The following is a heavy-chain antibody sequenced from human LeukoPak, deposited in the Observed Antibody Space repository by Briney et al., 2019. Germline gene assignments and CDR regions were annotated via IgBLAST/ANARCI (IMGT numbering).Heavy chain of an antibody. D-gene: IGHD1-20*01. V-gene: IGHV1-69*13. Sequence: SVKVSCKASGGTFSSYAIGWVRQAPGQGLEWMGGIIPIFGTANYAQKFQGRVTITADESTSTAYMELSSLRSEDTAVYYCARDRGITGTRTLFDPWGQGTLVTVSS. J-gene: IGHJ5*02. CDR3: ARDRGITGTRTLFDP. CDR2: IIPIFGTA. CDR1: GGTFSSYA.